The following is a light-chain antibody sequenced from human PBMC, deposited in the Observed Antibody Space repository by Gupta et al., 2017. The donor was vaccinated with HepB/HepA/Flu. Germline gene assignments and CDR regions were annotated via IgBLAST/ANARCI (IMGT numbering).Light chain of an antibody. CDR2: GAS. Sequence: VVTQSPATLSVSPGEGATLSCRASQTSTSNLAWYQQKPGQAPRLLVYGASTRATGVPDRFSGSGSGTEFTLTISRLQSEDFAVYYCQQYDNSPLTFGQGTRLEIK. CDR1: QTSTSN. V-gene: IGKV3-15*01. CDR3: QQYDNSPLT. J-gene: IGKJ5*01.